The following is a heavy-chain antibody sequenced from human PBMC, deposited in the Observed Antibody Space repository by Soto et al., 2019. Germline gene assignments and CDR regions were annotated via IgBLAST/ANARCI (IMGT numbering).Heavy chain of an antibody. CDR1: GFTFSSYS. V-gene: IGHV3-21*01. J-gene: IGHJ3*02. Sequence: GSLSLSCAASGFTFSSYSMNWVRQAPGKGLEWVSSISSSSSYIYYADSVTGRFTISRDNAKNSLYLQMNSLRAEDTAVYYCARVTKKLTDAFDIWGQGAMVTVSS. D-gene: IGHD1-26*01. CDR3: ARVTKKLTDAFDI. CDR2: ISSSSSYI.